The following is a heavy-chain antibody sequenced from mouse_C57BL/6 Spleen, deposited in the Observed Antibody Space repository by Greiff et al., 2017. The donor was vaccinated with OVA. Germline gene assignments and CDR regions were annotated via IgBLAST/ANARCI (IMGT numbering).Heavy chain of an antibody. CDR3: ASYYGSSHWYFDV. V-gene: IGHV2-2*01. CDR2: IWSGGST. J-gene: IGHJ1*03. CDR1: GFSLTSYG. Sequence: QVQLKESGPGLVQPSQSLSITCTVSGFSLTSYGVHWVRQSPGKGLEWLGVIWSGGSTDYNAAFISRLSISKDNSKSQVFFKMNSLQADDTAIYYCASYYGSSHWYFDVWGTGTTVTVSS. D-gene: IGHD1-1*01.